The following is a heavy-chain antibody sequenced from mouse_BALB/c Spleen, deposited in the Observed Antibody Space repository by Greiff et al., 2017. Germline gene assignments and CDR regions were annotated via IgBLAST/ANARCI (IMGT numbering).Heavy chain of an antibody. CDR3: ARHSCQYDGYAMDY. Sequence: QVQLKESGPGLVAPSQSLSITCTVSGFSLTSYGVHWVRQPPGQGLECLGVIWAGGSTNYNSALMSRLSISKDNSKSQVFLKMNSLQTDDTAMYYCARHSCQYDGYAMDYWGQGTSVTVSS. CDR1: GFSLTSYG. J-gene: IGHJ4*01. V-gene: IGHV2-9*02. D-gene: IGHD2-14*01. CDR2: IWAGGST.